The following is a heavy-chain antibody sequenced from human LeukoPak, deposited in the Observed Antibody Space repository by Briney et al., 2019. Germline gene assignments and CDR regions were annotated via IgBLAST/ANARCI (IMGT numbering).Heavy chain of an antibody. J-gene: IGHJ4*02. CDR3: ARDRSGWYWFDY. Sequence: PSETLSLTCTVSGASISIYYWSWIRQPPGKGLEWIGYIYYSGSTNYNPSLKSRVTISVDTSKNQFSLKLSSVTAADTAVYYCARDRSGWYWFDYWGQGTLVTVSS. CDR1: GASISIYY. V-gene: IGHV4-59*01. CDR2: IYYSGST. D-gene: IGHD6-19*01.